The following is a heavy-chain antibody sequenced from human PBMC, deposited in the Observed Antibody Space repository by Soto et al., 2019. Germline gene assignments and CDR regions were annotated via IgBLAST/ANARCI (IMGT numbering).Heavy chain of an antibody. J-gene: IGHJ4*02. CDR2: LYYGRSA. CDR3: ALRSMAVVPEY. Sequence: QVQLQESAPGLVKPSETLSLTCAVSGDSISSYYCMWIRQPPGKGLESIGYLYYGRSANYNPSLKRRVTLSVDTSTHQCSLTLSSMTAADTAVYYCALRSMAVVPEYWGQGTLVTVSS. D-gene: IGHD3-22*01. CDR1: GDSISSYY. V-gene: IGHV4-59*01.